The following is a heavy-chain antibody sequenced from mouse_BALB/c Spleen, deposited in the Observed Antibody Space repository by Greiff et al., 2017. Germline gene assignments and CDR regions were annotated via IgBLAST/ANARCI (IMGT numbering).Heavy chain of an antibody. Sequence: DVKLVESGGGLVQPGGSRKLSCAASGFTFSSFGMHWVRQAPEKGLEWVAYISSGSSTIYYADTVKGRFTISRDNPKNTLFLQMTSLRSEDTAMYYCAREVRRGSAMDYWGQGTSVTVSS. CDR3: AREVRRGSAMDY. J-gene: IGHJ4*01. CDR1: GFTFSSFG. D-gene: IGHD2-14*01. CDR2: ISSGSSTI. V-gene: IGHV5-17*02.